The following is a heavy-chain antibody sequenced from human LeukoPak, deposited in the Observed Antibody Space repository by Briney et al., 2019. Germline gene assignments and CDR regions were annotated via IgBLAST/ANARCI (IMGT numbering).Heavy chain of an antibody. J-gene: IGHJ5*02. CDR3: ARPPQYCCGGSCSWFDP. Sequence: SRKVASKAYGYTFTSYYMHWDRQVHGQGLEWIGRINPNSGRTNYAQKFQGRVTMTRDTYIGTAYLGLSRLRSDDTGVYYCARPPQYCCGGSCSWFDPWGQGTLVTVSS. D-gene: IGHD2-15*01. CDR1: GYTFTSYY. V-gene: IGHV1-2*05. CDR2: INPNSGRT.